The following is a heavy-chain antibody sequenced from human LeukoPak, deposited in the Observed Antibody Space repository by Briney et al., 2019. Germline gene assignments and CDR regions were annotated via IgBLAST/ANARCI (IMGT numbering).Heavy chain of an antibody. V-gene: IGHV4-59*01. CDR3: VRDRAYGSGKNWFDP. CDR2: IDDSGSA. CDR1: GDSIRSYY. J-gene: IGHJ5*02. D-gene: IGHD3-10*01. Sequence: SETLSLTCTVSGDSIRSYYWSWIRQPPGKGLEWIGHIDDSGSANRHPSLRSRVTISVDTSKNQFSLKLSSVTAADTGVYFCVRDRAYGSGKNWFDPWGQGTQVTVSS.